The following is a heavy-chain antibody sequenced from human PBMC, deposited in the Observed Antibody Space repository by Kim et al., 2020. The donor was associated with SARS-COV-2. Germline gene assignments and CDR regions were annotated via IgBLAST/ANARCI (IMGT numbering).Heavy chain of an antibody. CDR1: GGSISSSNW. D-gene: IGHD6-13*01. J-gene: IGHJ4*02. V-gene: IGHV4-4*02. CDR2: IYHSGST. Sequence: SETLSLTCAVSGGSISSSNWWSWVRQPPGKGLEWIGEIYHSGSTNYNPSLKSRVTISVDKSKNQFSLKLSSVTAADTAVYYCARGGRYSSSWFDYWGQGTLVTVSS. CDR3: ARGGRYSSSWFDY.